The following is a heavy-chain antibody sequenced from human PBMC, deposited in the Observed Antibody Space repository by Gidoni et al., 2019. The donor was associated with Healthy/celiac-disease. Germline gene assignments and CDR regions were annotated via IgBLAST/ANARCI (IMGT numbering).Heavy chain of an antibody. CDR1: GFTVSSNY. Sequence: EVQLVESGGGLIQPGGSLRLSCAASGFTVSSNYMSWVRQAPGKGLEWVSVIYSGGSTYYADSVKGRFTISRDNSKNTLYLQMNSLRAEDTAVYYCARGAYDFWSGYLDYWGQGTLVTVSS. CDR2: IYSGGST. D-gene: IGHD3-3*01. V-gene: IGHV3-53*01. J-gene: IGHJ4*02. CDR3: ARGAYDFWSGYLDY.